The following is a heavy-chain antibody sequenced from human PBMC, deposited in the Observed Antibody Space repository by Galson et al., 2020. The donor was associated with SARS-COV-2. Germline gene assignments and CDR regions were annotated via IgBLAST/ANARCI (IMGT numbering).Heavy chain of an antibody. D-gene: IGHD6-19*01. V-gene: IGHV3-30-3*01. Sequence: GGSLRLSCAASGFTFSSYAMHWVRQAPGKGLEWVAVVSYDGSNKYYADSVKGRFTISRDNSKNTLYLQMNSLRAEDTAVYYCARDAGYSSGWYYFDYWGQGTLVTVSS. CDR3: ARDAGYSSGWYYFDY. CDR2: VSYDGSNK. CDR1: GFTFSSYA. J-gene: IGHJ4*02.